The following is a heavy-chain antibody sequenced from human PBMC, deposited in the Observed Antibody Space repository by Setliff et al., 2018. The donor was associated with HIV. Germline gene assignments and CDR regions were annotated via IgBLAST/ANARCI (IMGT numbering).Heavy chain of an antibody. CDR3: ARSFGDQGYYYGMDV. D-gene: IGHD3-16*01. CDR2: INHSGST. J-gene: IGHJ6*02. V-gene: IGHV4-38-2*01. CDR1: GYSISSGYY. Sequence: SETLSLTCAVSGYSISSGYYWGWIRQPPGKGLEWTGEINHSGSTNYNPSLKSRVTISVDTSKNHFSLQLRSMIAADTAVYYCARSFGDQGYYYGMDVWGQGTTVTVPS.